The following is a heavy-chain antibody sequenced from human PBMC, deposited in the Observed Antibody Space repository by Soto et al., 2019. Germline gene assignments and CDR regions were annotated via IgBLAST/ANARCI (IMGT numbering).Heavy chain of an antibody. D-gene: IGHD3-9*01. Sequence: QLQLQESGPGLVKPSETLSLTCTVSGGSISRSNCYWGWIRQPPGKGLEWIGSIYSSGSTYYNPSLNSRVTISVDTSKTQFSLKVSSVTAADTAVYYCARQTGTAGMDVWGQGTTVTV. CDR3: ARQTGTAGMDV. CDR1: GGSISRSNCY. J-gene: IGHJ6*02. V-gene: IGHV4-39*01. CDR2: IYSSGST.